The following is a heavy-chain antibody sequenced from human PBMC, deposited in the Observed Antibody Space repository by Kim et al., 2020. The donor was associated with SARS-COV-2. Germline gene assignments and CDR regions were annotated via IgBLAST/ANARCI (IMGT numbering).Heavy chain of an antibody. CDR3: TRIWLQVPSANLDY. CDR2: IRSKAYGGTT. J-gene: IGHJ4*02. Sequence: GGSLRLSCTASGFTFGDYAMSWFRQAPGKGLEWVGFIRSKAYGGTTEYAASVKGRFTISRDDSKSIAYLQMNSLKTEDTAVYYCTRIWLQVPSANLDYWGQGTLVTVSS. V-gene: IGHV3-49*03. D-gene: IGHD5-12*01. CDR1: GFTFGDYA.